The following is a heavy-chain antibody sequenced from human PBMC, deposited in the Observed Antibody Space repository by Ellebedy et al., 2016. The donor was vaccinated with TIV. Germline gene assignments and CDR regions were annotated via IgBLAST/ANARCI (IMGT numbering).Heavy chain of an antibody. J-gene: IGHJ5*02. Sequence: GGSLRLSCAVSGFSVSGHFMSWVRQAPGKGLEWVSVLYKDGKSNYTDSVNGRFTVSRDNSKNTLYLQMDSLRAEDTAVYYCARDPGGGGDYGDNWFDPWGRGTVVTVSS. CDR1: GFSVSGHF. V-gene: IGHV3-66*01. CDR3: ARDPGGGGDYGDNWFDP. D-gene: IGHD4-17*01. CDR2: LYKDGKS.